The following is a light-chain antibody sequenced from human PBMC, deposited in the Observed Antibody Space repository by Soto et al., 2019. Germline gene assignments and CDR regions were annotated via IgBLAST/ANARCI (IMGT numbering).Light chain of an antibody. Sequence: EIVMTQSPATLSVSPGERATLSCRASQNIRSNYLAWYQQKPGQAPRLLISDASTRAAGIPDRLSGSGSGTDFTLTISRLEPEDFAVYYCQQYGSSPISFGQGTRLEIK. CDR1: QNIRSNY. CDR2: DAS. V-gene: IGKV3-20*01. CDR3: QQYGSSPIS. J-gene: IGKJ5*01.